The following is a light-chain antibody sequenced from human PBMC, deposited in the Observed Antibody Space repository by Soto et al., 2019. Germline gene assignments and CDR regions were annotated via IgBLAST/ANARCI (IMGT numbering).Light chain of an antibody. CDR1: QSVRSN. J-gene: IGKJ1*01. V-gene: IGKV3-15*01. CDR3: QQYNDWPPT. CDR2: GAS. Sequence: DTVMTQSPSTLSVSPGERASLSCRASQSVRSNLAWYQQKPGQAPRLLIYGASTRATGIPARFSGSGSGTEFTLSIGSLQSEDFAVYYCQQYNDWPPTFGQGTKVDIK.